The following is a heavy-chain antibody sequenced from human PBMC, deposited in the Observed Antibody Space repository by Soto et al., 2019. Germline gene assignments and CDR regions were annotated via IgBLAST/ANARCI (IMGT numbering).Heavy chain of an antibody. V-gene: IGHV5-51*01. J-gene: IGHJ4*02. CDR1: GYSFTSYW. CDR3: ARESIVGATNTFDY. D-gene: IGHD1-26*01. Sequence: GESLKNSCKGSGYSFTSYWIGWVRQMPGKGLEWMGIIYPGDSDTRYSPSFQGQVTISADKSISTAYLQWSSLRAEDTAVYYCARESIVGATNTFDYWGQGTLVTVSS. CDR2: IYPGDSDT.